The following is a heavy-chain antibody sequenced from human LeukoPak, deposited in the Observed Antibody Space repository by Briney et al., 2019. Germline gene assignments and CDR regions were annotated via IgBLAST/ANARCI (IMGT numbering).Heavy chain of an antibody. CDR3: ARGGQLPLDY. CDR1: GGSFSGYY. D-gene: IGHD2-2*01. V-gene: IGHV4-59*10. CDR2: IYTSGST. Sequence: SETLSLTCAVYGGSFSGYYWSWIRQPAGKGLEWIGRIYTSGSTNYNPSLKSRVTMSVDTSKNQFSLKLSSVTAADTAVYYCARGGQLPLDYWGQGTLVTVSS. J-gene: IGHJ4*02.